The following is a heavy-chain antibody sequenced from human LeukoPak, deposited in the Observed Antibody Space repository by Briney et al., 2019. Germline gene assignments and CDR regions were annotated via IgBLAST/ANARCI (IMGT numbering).Heavy chain of an antibody. J-gene: IGHJ4*02. CDR2: ISYDGGNK. CDR3: AREGRDIVVVVAATPMYYFDY. D-gene: IGHD2-15*01. Sequence: GGSLRLSCAASGFTFSSYAMHWVRQAPGKGLEGVAVISYDGGNKYYADSVKGRFTISRDNSKNTLYLQMNSLRAEDTAVYYCAREGRDIVVVVAATPMYYFDYWGQGTLVTVSS. CDR1: GFTFSSYA. V-gene: IGHV3-30*04.